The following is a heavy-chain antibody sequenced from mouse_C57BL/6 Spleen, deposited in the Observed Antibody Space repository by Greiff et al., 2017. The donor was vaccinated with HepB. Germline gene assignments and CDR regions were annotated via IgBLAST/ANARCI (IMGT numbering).Heavy chain of an antibody. Sequence: QVQLQQPGAELVKPGASVKLSCKASGYTFTSYWMHWAKQRPGQGLEWIGMIHPNSGSTNYNEKFKSKATLTVDKSSSTAYMQLSSLTSEDSAVYYCARGGLGSSPYYYAMDYWGQGTSVTVSS. CDR1: GYTFTSYW. CDR3: ARGGLGSSPYYYAMDY. V-gene: IGHV1-64*01. CDR2: IHPNSGST. J-gene: IGHJ4*01. D-gene: IGHD1-1*01.